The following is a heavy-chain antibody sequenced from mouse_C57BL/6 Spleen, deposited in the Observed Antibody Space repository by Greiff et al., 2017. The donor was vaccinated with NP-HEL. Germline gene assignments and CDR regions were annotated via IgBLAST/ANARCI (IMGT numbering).Heavy chain of an antibody. CDR3: ARRRGITTVVDWYFDV. Sequence: EVHLVESGGGLVKPGGSLKLSCAASGFTFSSYTMSWVRQTPEKRLEWVATISGGGGNTYYPDSVKGRFTISRDNAKNTLYLQMSSLRSEDTALYYCARRRGITTVVDWYFDVWGTGTTVTVSS. V-gene: IGHV5-9*01. CDR1: GFTFSSYT. D-gene: IGHD1-1*01. J-gene: IGHJ1*03. CDR2: ISGGGGNT.